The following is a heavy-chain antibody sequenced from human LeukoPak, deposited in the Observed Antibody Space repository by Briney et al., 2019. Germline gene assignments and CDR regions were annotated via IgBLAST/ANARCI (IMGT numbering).Heavy chain of an antibody. CDR3: AKDIGGDSGYVTYHYYHYGLDV. D-gene: IGHD6-25*01. Sequence: PGGSLRLTCAASGFTFSDYAMSWVRQAPGKGLEWVSVISGSGVNTYYAGSVQGRFTISRDNSMNTLYLQMNSLRADDTAVYYCAKDIGGDSGYVTYHYYHYGLDVWGQGTTVTVSS. CDR1: GFTFSDYA. CDR2: ISGSGVNT. V-gene: IGHV3-23*01. J-gene: IGHJ6*02.